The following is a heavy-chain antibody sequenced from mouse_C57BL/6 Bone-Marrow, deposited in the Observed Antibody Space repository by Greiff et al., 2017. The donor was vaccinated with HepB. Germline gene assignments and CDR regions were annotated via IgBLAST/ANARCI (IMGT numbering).Heavy chain of an antibody. J-gene: IGHJ2*01. Sequence: QVQLQHPGAELVRPGTSVKLSCKASGYTFTSYWMHWVKQRPGQGLEWIGVIDPSDSYTNYNQKFKGKATLTVDTSSSTAYMQLSSLTSEDSAVYYCARDYSPDYYFDYWGQGTTLTVSS. CDR1: GYTFTSYW. V-gene: IGHV1-59*01. CDR3: ARDYSPDYYFDY. CDR2: IDPSDSYT. D-gene: IGHD2-12*01.